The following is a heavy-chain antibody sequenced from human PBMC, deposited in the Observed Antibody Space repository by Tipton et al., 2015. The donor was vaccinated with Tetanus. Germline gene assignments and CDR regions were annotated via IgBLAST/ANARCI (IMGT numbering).Heavy chain of an antibody. CDR2: AYYSGST. CDR1: GGSISSSSYY. J-gene: IGHJ4*02. CDR3: ARIRLNPVPHIDL. V-gene: IGHV4-39*07. D-gene: IGHD3-3*02. Sequence: LRLSCTVSGGSISSSSYYWGWIRQPPGKGLEWIGSAYYSGSTYYNPSLKSRVTISRDTSQNRFSLKVASVTAADTAMYQCARIRLNPVPHIDLWGQGTLVTVSS.